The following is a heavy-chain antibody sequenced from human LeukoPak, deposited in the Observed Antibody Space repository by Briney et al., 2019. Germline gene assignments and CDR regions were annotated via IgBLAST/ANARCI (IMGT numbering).Heavy chain of an antibody. D-gene: IGHD2-2*01. CDR3: ARGGYCSSAICYSLNAFDI. CDR2: INSRDNIV. V-gene: IGHV3-48*03. J-gene: IGHJ3*02. CDR1: GFTVNTYE. Sequence: GGSLRLSCAASGFTVNTYEMNWVRQAPGKGLEWVSYINSRDNIVYYADSVKGRFTISRDNAKNSLSLQMNSLRAEDTAVYYCARGGYCSSAICYSLNAFDIWGQGTVVTISS.